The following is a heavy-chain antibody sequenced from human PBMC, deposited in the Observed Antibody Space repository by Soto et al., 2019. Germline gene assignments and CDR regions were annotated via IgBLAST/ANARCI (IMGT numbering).Heavy chain of an antibody. D-gene: IGHD3-9*01. J-gene: IGHJ5*02. CDR1: GFTFSSYG. V-gene: IGHV3-30*18. CDR3: AKWSVAATDNYNWFDP. CDR2: ISYDGSNK. Sequence: GGSLRLSSAASGFTFSSYGMHWVRQSPGEGLEWVAVISYDGSNKYYADSVKGRFTISRDNSKNTLYLQMNSLRAEDTAVYYCAKWSVAATDNYNWFDPWGQGTLVTVSS.